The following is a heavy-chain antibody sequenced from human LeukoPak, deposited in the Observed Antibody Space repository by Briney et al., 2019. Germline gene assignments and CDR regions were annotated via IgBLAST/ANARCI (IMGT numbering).Heavy chain of an antibody. V-gene: IGHV3-23*01. D-gene: IGHD7-27*01. CDR1: GFTFSSYA. CDR2: ISGSGDST. J-gene: IGHJ4*02. CDR3: ARDLNWGRRYFDF. Sequence: GGSLRLSCAASGFTFSSYAMSWVRQAPGKGLEWVSSISGSGDSTYYADSVKGRFTISRDNSKNSLYLQMNSLRAEDTAVYYCARDLNWGRRYFDFWGQGTLVTVSS.